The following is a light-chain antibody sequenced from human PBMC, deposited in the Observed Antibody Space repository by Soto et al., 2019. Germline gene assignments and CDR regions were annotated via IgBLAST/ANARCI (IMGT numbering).Light chain of an antibody. CDR2: DAS. V-gene: IGKV1-33*01. CDR1: QNINNY. J-gene: IGKJ5*01. CDR3: QQYENLPT. Sequence: DIQMTQSPSTLSGSVGDRFTITWQASQNINNYLNWYQQKPGRAPKLLIYDASNLEAGVPSRFRGSGSGTDFTFTISRLQPEDIATYYCQQYENLPTFGQGTRLEIK.